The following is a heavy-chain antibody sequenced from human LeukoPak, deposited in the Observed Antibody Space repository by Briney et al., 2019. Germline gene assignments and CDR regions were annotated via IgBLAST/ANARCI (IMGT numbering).Heavy chain of an antibody. J-gene: IGHJ4*02. V-gene: IGHV1-8*01. CDR1: GYTFTSYE. Sequence: ASVKVSCKASGYTFTSYEINWVRQAPGQGLEWMGWMNPDSGHTGYAQKFQGRVTMTRNTSISTAYMELNSLRSEATAVYYCARGGSMVRLIAYWGQGTLVTVSS. CDR3: ARGGSMVRLIAY. CDR2: MNPDSGHT. D-gene: IGHD3-10*01.